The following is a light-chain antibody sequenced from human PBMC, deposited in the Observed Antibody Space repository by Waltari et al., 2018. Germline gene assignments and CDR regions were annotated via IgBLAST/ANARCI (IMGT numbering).Light chain of an antibody. J-gene: IGKJ2*01. Sequence: DIVMTQSTLSLPVAPGEPASISCSSSQSLLRSNGYNYLEWYLQKPGQSPQLLISLGSIRASGVPDRFSGSGSGTDFTLKISTVEAEDLGVYYCMQALESPRTFGQGTKLEIK. CDR2: LGS. V-gene: IGKV2-28*01. CDR3: MQALESPRT. CDR1: QSLLRSNGYNY.